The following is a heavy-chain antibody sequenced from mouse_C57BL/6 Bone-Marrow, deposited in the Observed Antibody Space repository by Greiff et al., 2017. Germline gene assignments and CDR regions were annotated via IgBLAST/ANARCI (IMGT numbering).Heavy chain of an antibody. D-gene: IGHD1-1*01. CDR2: ISSGGSYT. Sequence: EVQVVESGGDLVKPGGSLKLSCAASGFTFSSYGMSWVRQTPDKRLEWVATISSGGSYTYYPDSVKGRFTISRDNAKNTLYLQMSSLKSEDTAMYYCARHGGITTVGGGVYAMDYWGQGTSVTVSS. CDR1: GFTFSSYG. J-gene: IGHJ4*01. CDR3: ARHGGITTVGGGVYAMDY. V-gene: IGHV5-6*01.